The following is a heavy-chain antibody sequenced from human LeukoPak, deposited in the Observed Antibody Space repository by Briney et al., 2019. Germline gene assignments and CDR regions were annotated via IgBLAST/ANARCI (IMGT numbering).Heavy chain of an antibody. CDR2: IYPGDSDT. Sequence: GESLKISCKGPGYSFTSYWIGWVRQMPGNGLEWMGIIYPGDSDTRYSPSFQGQVTISADKSISTAYLQWSSLKASDTAMYYCARFGDSSGYLFDYWGQGTLVTVSS. V-gene: IGHV5-51*01. CDR3: ARFGDSSGYLFDY. D-gene: IGHD3-22*01. CDR1: GYSFTSYW. J-gene: IGHJ4*02.